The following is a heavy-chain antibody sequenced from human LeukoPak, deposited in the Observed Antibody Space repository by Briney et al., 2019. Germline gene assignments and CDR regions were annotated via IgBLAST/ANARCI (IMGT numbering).Heavy chain of an antibody. V-gene: IGHV3-30*18. CDR2: ISSDGSDK. CDR3: AKDWGYASGTYYGY. Sequence: PGGSLRLSCAGSGFMFSSYAMHWVRQAPGKGLEWVAVISSDGSDKYYADSVKGRFTISRDNSKNTLYLQMNSLRTEDTSVYYCAKDWGYASGTYYGYWGQGTLVTVSS. D-gene: IGHD3-10*01. CDR1: GFMFSSYA. J-gene: IGHJ4*02.